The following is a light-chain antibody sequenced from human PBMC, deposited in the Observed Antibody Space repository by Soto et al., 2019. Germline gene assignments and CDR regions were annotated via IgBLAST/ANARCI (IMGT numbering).Light chain of an antibody. Sequence: EILMTQSPVTLSVSPGDRATLSCRASQGVARKLAWYQHKPGQAPRLLIYDASTRATGIPARFSGSGSGTEFTLTISSLQSDDFAVYFCRQYYDWPPAITFGQGTRLDIK. CDR3: RQYYDWPPAIT. CDR2: DAS. CDR1: QGVARK. J-gene: IGKJ5*01. V-gene: IGKV3-15*01.